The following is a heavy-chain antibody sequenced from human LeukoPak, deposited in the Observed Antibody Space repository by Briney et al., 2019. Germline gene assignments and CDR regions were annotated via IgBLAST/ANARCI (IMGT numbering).Heavy chain of an antibody. CDR3: AKSEPCSSTSCYYYYYYGMDV. D-gene: IGHD2-2*01. Sequence: PGGSLRLSCAASGFTFSSYAMSWVRQAPGKGLEWVSAISGSGGSTYYADSVKGRFTISRDNSKNTLYLQMNSLRAEDTAVYYCAKSEPCSSTSCYYYYYYGMDVWGQGTTVTVSS. CDR2: ISGSGGST. J-gene: IGHJ6*02. CDR1: GFTFSSYA. V-gene: IGHV3-23*01.